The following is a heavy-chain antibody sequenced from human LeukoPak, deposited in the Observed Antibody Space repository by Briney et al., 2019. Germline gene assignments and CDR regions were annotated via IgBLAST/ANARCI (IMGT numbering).Heavy chain of an antibody. CDR3: AKRSGYDYLWGSYRMEYYFDY. V-gene: IGHV3-30*02. CDR1: GISFSTFG. CDR2: IRYDGSNK. D-gene: IGHD3-16*02. J-gene: IGHJ4*02. Sequence: PGGSLRLSCAASGISFSTFGMHWVRQAPGKGLEWVAFIRYDGSNKYYADSVKGRFTISRDNSKNTLYLQMNSLRAEDTAVYYCAKRSGYDYLWGSYRMEYYFDYWGQGTLVTVSS.